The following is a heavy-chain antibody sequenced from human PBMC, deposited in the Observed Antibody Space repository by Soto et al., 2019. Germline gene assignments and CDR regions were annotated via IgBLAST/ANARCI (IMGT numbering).Heavy chain of an antibody. D-gene: IGHD3-16*02. CDR2: INHSGST. CDR1: GGSFSGYY. J-gene: IGHJ6*02. CDR3: ARGYYDYVWGSYRPSYYYYGMDV. V-gene: IGHV4-34*01. Sequence: SETLSLTCAVYGGSFSGYYWSWIRQPPGKGLEWIGEINHSGSTNYNPSLKSRVTISVDTSKNQFSLKLSSVTAADTAVYYCARGYYDYVWGSYRPSYYYYGMDVWGQGTTVTVSS.